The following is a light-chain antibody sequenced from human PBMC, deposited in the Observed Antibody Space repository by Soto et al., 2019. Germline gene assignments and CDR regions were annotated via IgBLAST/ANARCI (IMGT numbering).Light chain of an antibody. CDR1: QSLLHSNGYNY. Sequence: DIVMTQSPLSLPVTPGEPASISCRSSQSLLHSNGYNYLDWYLQKPGQSPQLLIYLGSNRASGVPDRFSGSGSGTDFTLKICRVEAEDVGVYYCMQALQTPRYTFGQGTKLEIK. J-gene: IGKJ2*01. CDR2: LGS. V-gene: IGKV2-28*01. CDR3: MQALQTPRYT.